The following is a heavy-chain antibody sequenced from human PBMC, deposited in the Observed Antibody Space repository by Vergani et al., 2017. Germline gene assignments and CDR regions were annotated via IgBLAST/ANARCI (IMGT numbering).Heavy chain of an antibody. V-gene: IGHV4-61*02. Sequence: QVQLQESGPGLVKPSQTLSLTCTVSGCSISSGSYCWSWIRQPAGKGLELIGCIYTSGSTNYNPSLKSRVTISVDTSKNHFSLKLSSVTAADTAVYYCARGGYYDSSGYYSDAFDIWGQGTMVTVSS. J-gene: IGHJ3*02. D-gene: IGHD3-22*01. CDR2: IYTSGST. CDR3: ARGGYYDSSGYYSDAFDI. CDR1: GCSISSGSYC.